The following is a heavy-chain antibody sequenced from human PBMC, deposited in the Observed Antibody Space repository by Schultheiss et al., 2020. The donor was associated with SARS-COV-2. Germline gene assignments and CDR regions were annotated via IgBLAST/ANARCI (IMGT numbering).Heavy chain of an antibody. CDR1: GFTFDDYA. J-gene: IGHJ4*02. CDR2: ISSSSSYI. CDR3: ARSPQWELLQSDY. D-gene: IGHD1-26*01. V-gene: IGHV3-21*01. Sequence: GGSLRLSCAASGFTFDDYAMHWVRQAPGKGLEWVSSISSSSSYIYYADSVKGRFTISRDNAKNSLYLQMNSLRAEDTAVYYCARSPQWELLQSDYWGQGTLVTVSS.